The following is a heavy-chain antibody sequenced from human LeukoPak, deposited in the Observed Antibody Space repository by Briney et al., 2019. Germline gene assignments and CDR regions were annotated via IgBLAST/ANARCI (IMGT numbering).Heavy chain of an antibody. CDR1: GDSVSSNSAA. Sequence: QTLSLTCAISGDSVSSNSAAWNWVRQSPSRGLEWLGRTYYRSKWYNDYAVSVKSRITINPDTSKNQFSLQLNSVTPEDTAVYYCARVRSLIAVAGFSESYFDYWGQGTLVTVSS. D-gene: IGHD6-19*01. CDR3: ARVRSLIAVAGFSESYFDY. V-gene: IGHV6-1*01. CDR2: TYYRSKWYN. J-gene: IGHJ4*02.